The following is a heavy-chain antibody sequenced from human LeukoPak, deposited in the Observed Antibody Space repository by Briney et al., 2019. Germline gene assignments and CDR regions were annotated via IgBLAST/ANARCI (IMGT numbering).Heavy chain of an antibody. Sequence: GGSLRLSCADSGFTFSRYWMPWVRQAPGKGLVWVSRINGDGSSTTYVDSVMGRFTISRDNAKNTLYLQMNSVRAEDTAVYYCARGNIAAAGIHYWGQGTLVIVSS. D-gene: IGHD6-13*01. V-gene: IGHV3-74*01. CDR3: ARGNIAAAGIHY. CDR1: GFTFSRYW. J-gene: IGHJ4*02. CDR2: INGDGSST.